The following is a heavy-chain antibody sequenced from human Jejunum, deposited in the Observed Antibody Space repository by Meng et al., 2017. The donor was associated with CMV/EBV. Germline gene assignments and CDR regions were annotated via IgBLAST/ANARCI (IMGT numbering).Heavy chain of an antibody. D-gene: IGHD4-17*01. CDR2: VSHSGRT. Sequence: SVLSGHYLWTWIRQPPGKGLEWIVSVSHSGRTMYNPSLKSRVTISLATSRTHFSLKLSSVTAADTAVYYCAREVVRDYSRDGMDVWGQGTTVTVSS. J-gene: IGHJ6*02. CDR1: SVLSGHYL. CDR3: AREVVRDYSRDGMDV. V-gene: IGHV4-61*01.